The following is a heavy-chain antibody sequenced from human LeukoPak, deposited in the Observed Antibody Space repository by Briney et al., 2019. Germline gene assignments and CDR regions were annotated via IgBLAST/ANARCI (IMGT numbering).Heavy chain of an antibody. CDR1: GYSISSGYY. CDR3: ARGGGGIAADY. V-gene: IGHV4-61*01. D-gene: IGHD6-13*01. J-gene: IGHJ4*02. Sequence: PSETLSLTCTVSGYSISSGYYWGWIRQPPGKGLEWIGYIYYSGNINYSPSLKSRVTMSVDMSKNQFSLKLRSVTAADTAVYYCARGGGGIAADYWGQGTLVSVSS. CDR2: IYYSGNI.